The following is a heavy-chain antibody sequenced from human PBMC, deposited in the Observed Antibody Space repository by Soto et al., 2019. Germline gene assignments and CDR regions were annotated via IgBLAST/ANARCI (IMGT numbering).Heavy chain of an antibody. CDR3: ARDSYSSLFDS. J-gene: IGHJ5*01. CDR1: GFTLSSFS. Sequence: GGSLRLSCVGSGFTLSSFSMSWARQTPGKGLEWVSSITTGNDYISYADSVKGRFTISRDNAKNSLFLRMNSLRADDTALYFCARDSYSSLFDSWGQGTLVTVSS. V-gene: IGHV3-21*01. CDR2: ITTGNDYI. D-gene: IGHD6-19*01.